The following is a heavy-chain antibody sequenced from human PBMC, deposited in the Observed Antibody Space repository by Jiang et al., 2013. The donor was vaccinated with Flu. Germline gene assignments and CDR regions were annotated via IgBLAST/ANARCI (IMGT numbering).Heavy chain of an antibody. CDR2: IGYTGRIS. CDR1: GFTFDEYN. V-gene: IGHV3-48*01. J-gene: IGHJ4*02. CDR3: VRERTTTYFDY. D-gene: IGHD1-1*01. Sequence: GGGLVQPGGSLRLSCVASGFTFDEYNMNWVRQAPGKGLEWISYIGYTGRISLYADSVKGRLTVARDNAKNSVFLQMTGLRPEDTAVYYCVRERTTTYFDYWGQGSLVTVSS.